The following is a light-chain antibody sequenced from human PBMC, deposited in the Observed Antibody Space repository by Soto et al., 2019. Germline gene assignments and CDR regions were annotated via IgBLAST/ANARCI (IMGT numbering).Light chain of an antibody. CDR1: QTISSW. CDR3: QHYNSYSEA. V-gene: IGKV1-5*03. Sequence: DIQMTQSPSTLSGSVGDRVTITCRASQTISSWLAWYQQKPGTAPKLLIYKASTLKSGAQSRFSGSGAGTEFTLTISSLQPDDFAAYYCQHYNSYSEAFGQGTKVDLK. J-gene: IGKJ1*01. CDR2: KAS.